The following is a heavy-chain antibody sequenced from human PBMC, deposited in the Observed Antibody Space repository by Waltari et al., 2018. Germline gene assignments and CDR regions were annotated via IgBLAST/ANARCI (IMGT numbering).Heavy chain of an antibody. J-gene: IGHJ4*02. CDR1: GYTFTGYY. Sequence: QVQLVQSGAEVKKPGASVKVSCKTSGYTFTGYYMYWVRQAPGQGLEWMGWINPCSGGTAYAQKFQGRVTLTSDTSIITAYMELNRLNSDDSAIYYCATAPDAFQIINWGQGTLVTVSS. CDR2: INPCSGGT. CDR3: ATAPDAFQIIN. V-gene: IGHV1-2*02. D-gene: IGHD2-2*01.